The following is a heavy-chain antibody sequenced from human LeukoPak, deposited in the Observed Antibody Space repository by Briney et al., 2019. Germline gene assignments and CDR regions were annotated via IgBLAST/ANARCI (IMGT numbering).Heavy chain of an antibody. CDR1: GYTFTSYG. D-gene: IGHD3-22*01. V-gene: IGHV1-18*01. Sequence: ASVKVSCKASGYTFTSYGISWVRQAPGQGLEWMGWISAYNGNTNYAQKLQGRVTMTTDTSTSTAYMELRSLRSDDTAVYYCARMYYYDSSGYYVDRFSRYYYFDHWGQGTLVTVSS. CDR2: ISAYNGNT. CDR3: ARMYYYDSSGYYVDRFSRYYYFDH. J-gene: IGHJ4*02.